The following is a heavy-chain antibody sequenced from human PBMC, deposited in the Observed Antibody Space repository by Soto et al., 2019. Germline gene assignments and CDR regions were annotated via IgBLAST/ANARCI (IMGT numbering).Heavy chain of an antibody. D-gene: IGHD3-3*02. CDR2: IVVGSGHT. Sequence: QMQLVQSGPEVKKPGTSVKVSCKASGFTFTTSAMQWVRQARGQRLEWIGWIVVGSGHTNYAQQFHEIVTITRDMATGTVYMERSSLRSEDTAVYYCAATIIAVGVSGYYGLDVWGQGTKVTVSS. V-gene: IGHV1-58*02. J-gene: IGHJ6*02. CDR3: AATIIAVGVSGYYGLDV. CDR1: GFTFTTSA.